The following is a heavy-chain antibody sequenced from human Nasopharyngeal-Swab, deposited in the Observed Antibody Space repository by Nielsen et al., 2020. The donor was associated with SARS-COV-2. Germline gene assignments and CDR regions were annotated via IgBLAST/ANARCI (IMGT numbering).Heavy chain of an antibody. CDR1: GFTVSRNY. CDR3: GRGHYGLDV. V-gene: IGHV3-11*06. CDR2: IDTRGTHS. Sequence: GESLKISCAASGFTVSRNYMSWVRQAPGKGLEWVSYIDTRGTHSNYADSAKGRFTISRDNAKNSLYLEMNSLRVEDTAVYYCGRGHYGLDVWGQGTTVIVSS. J-gene: IGHJ6*02.